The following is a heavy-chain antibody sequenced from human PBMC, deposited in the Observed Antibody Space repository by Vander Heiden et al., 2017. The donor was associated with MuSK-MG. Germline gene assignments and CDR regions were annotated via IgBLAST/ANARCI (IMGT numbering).Heavy chain of an antibody. J-gene: IGHJ4*02. CDR1: GFTFRYYS. CDR2: ISSSSSTI. Sequence: EVQLVESGGGLVQPGGPLSLPCLPPGFTFRYYSMNWVRQAPGKGLEWISYISSSSSTINYADSVKGRFTISRDNAKNSLYLQMNSLRAEDTAVYYCARGRGVVGATSGYFDYWGQGTLVTVSS. V-gene: IGHV3-48*01. D-gene: IGHD1-26*01. CDR3: ARGRGVVGATSGYFDY.